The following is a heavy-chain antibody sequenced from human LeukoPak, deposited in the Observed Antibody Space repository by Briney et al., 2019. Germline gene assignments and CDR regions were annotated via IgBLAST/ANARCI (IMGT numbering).Heavy chain of an antibody. CDR2: INHSGST. J-gene: IGHJ4*02. CDR3: AIREQHVDY. CDR1: GGSISSYY. V-gene: IGHV4-34*01. D-gene: IGHD6-13*01. Sequence: SETLSLTCTVSGGSISSYYWSWIRQPPGKGLEWIGEINHSGSTNYNPPLKTQVTISVETSKTHFSLKLSSVTAAATAVIIWAIREQHVDYWGQGTLVTVSS.